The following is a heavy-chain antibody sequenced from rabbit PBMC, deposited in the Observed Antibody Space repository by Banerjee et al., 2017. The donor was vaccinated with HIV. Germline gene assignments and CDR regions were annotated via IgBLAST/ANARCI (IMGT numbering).Heavy chain of an antibody. Sequence: QEQLEESGGDLVKPGGTLTLTCKASGFTFSSYWMCWVRQAPGKRPEWIACIYNGDGSTYYASWVNGRFSISRSTSLNTVDLKMTSLTAADTATYFCAKEGGEISYYDLWGQGTLVTVS. CDR2: IYNGDGST. V-gene: IGHV1S47*01. CDR1: GFTFSSYW. D-gene: IGHD8-1*01. CDR3: AKEGGEISYYDL. J-gene: IGHJ3*01.